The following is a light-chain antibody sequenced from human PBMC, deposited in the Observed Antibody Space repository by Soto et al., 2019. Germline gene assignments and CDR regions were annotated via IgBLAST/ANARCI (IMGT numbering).Light chain of an antibody. CDR2: GAS. J-gene: IGKJ3*01. Sequence: DIVLTQSPGTLSLSPGERATLSCRASQSVSGSYLAWYQHKPGQAPRLLIYGASNRATGIPDRFSSSGSGTGFTLTISRLEPEDLAVYYCQQYGNSPPVTFGPGTKVDLK. V-gene: IGKV3-20*01. CDR3: QQYGNSPPVT. CDR1: QSVSGSY.